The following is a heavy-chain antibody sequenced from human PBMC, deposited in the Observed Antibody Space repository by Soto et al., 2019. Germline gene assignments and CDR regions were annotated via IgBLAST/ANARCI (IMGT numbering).Heavy chain of an antibody. J-gene: IGHJ4*02. D-gene: IGHD5-12*01. CDR1: GFTFSNAW. Sequence: GESLKISCAASGFTFSNAWMSWVRQAPGKGLEWVGRIKSKTDGGTTDYAAPVKGRFTISRDDSKNTLYLQMNSLKTEDTAVYYCTTDRGGYSGYDYYFDYWGQGTLVTVSS. CDR3: TTDRGGYSGYDYYFDY. V-gene: IGHV3-15*01. CDR2: IKSKTDGGTT.